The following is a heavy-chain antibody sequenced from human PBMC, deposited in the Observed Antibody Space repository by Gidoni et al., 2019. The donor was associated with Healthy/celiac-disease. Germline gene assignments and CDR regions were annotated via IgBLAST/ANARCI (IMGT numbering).Heavy chain of an antibody. D-gene: IGHD3-22*01. V-gene: IGHV4-39*01. Sequence: LQLQESGPGLVKPSETLSLTCTVSGGSISSSSYYWGWIRQPPGKGLEWIGSIYYSGSTYYNPSLKSRVTISVDTSKNQFSLKLSSVTAADTAVYYCARRPYDSSGYYPYYFDYWGQGTLVTVSS. J-gene: IGHJ4*02. CDR3: ARRPYDSSGYYPYYFDY. CDR1: GGSISSSSYY. CDR2: IYYSGST.